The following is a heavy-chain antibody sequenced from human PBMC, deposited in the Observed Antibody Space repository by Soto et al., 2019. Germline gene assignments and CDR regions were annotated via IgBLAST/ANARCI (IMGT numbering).Heavy chain of an antibody. CDR3: ARDRYILY. CDR2: ISGNGGST. D-gene: IGHD1-26*01. Sequence: GGSLRLSCAGSGFTFSTSAMSWVRQAPGRGLEWVSVISGNGGSTYYADAVRGRFTISRDISRNTVDLQMNSLRAEDTAIYYCARDRYILYWGQGTLVTVSS. J-gene: IGHJ4*02. V-gene: IGHV3-23*01. CDR1: GFTFSTSA.